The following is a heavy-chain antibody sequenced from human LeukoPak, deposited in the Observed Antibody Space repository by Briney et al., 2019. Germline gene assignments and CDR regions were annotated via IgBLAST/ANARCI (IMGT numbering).Heavy chain of an antibody. V-gene: IGHV4-39*07. CDR3: ARNSVRDDSPYYFDY. D-gene: IGHD5-24*01. J-gene: IGHJ4*02. CDR2: IYYSGST. CDR1: GGSISSSSYY. Sequence: PSETLSLTCTVSGGSISSSSYYWGWLRQPPGKGLEWIGSIYYSGSTYYNPSLKSRVTISVGRSKNQFSLKLSSVTAADTAVYYCARNSVRDDSPYYFDYWGQGTLVTVSS.